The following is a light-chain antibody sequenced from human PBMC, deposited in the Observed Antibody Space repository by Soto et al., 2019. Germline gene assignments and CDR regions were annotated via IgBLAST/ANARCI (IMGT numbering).Light chain of an antibody. V-gene: IGKV1-39*01. CDR3: QQSYTAPPT. J-gene: IGKJ1*01. Sequence: DIQMTQSPSSLSASVGDRVTITCRASQSISNFLNWYQQIPGKAPKLLIYAASSLQSGVPSRFSGSGSGTDFTPTISSLQPEDFATYYCQQSYTAPPTFGQGTKVDI. CDR1: QSISNF. CDR2: AAS.